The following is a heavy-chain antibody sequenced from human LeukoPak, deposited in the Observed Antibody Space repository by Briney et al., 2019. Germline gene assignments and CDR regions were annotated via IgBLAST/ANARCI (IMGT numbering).Heavy chain of an antibody. D-gene: IGHD3-3*01. J-gene: IGHJ5*02. CDR2: IYTSGST. CDR1: GGSISSYY. V-gene: IGHV4-4*07. CDR3: ARVIHHDFWSGYSGWFDP. Sequence: PSETLSLTCTVSGGSISSYYWSWIRQPAGKGLEWIGRIYTSGSTNYNPSLKSRVTMSVDTSKNQFSLKLSSVTAADTAVYYCARVIHHDFWSGYSGWFDPWGQGTLVTVSS.